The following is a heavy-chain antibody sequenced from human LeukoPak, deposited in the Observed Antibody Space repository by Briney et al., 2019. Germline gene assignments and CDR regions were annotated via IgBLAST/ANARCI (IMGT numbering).Heavy chain of an antibody. CDR2: ISNSGST. D-gene: IGHD4-11*01. CDR3: ARGGRTTVIGFDY. V-gene: IGHV4-39*07. J-gene: IGHJ4*02. Sequence: SETLSLTCTVSGGSISSSSYFWGWIRQPPGKGLEWIGSISNSGSTYYNPSLKSRVIISVDTSNNQFSLKLSSVTAADTAVYYCARGGRTTVIGFDYWGQGTLVTVSS. CDR1: GGSISSSSYF.